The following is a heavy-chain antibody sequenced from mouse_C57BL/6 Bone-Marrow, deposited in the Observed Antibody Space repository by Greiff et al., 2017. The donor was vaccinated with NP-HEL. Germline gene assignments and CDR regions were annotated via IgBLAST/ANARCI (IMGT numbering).Heavy chain of an antibody. Sequence: VQLKESGPGLVKPSQSLFSTCSVTGYFTTSGYYWIWIRQFPGNKLEWMGYISYDGSNNYNPSPKNRITISRYTSKNQMYLKLNSVTTEDTATYYCARDLLYFDYWDRGTTLTVSA. CDR3: ARDLLYFDY. J-gene: IGHJ2*01. D-gene: IGHD2-10*01. CDR1: GYFTTSGYY. V-gene: IGHV3-6*01. CDR2: ISYDGSN.